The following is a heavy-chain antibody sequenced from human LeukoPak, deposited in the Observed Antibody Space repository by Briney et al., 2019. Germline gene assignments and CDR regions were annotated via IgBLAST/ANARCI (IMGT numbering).Heavy chain of an antibody. Sequence: SSETLSLTCTVSGGSISSYYWSWLRQPPGKGLEWFGYIYYSGSTNYNPSLKSRVTISVDTSKNQFSLKLSSVTAADTAVYYCARVLRYCSGGSCYPGHYYYYYMDVWGKGTTVTVSS. CDR2: IYYSGST. CDR3: ARVLRYCSGGSCYPGHYYYYYMDV. CDR1: GGSISSYY. V-gene: IGHV4-59*01. D-gene: IGHD2-15*01. J-gene: IGHJ6*03.